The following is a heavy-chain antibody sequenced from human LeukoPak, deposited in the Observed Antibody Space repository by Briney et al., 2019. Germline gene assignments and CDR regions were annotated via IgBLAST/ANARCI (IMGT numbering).Heavy chain of an antibody. Sequence: PGGSLRLSSAASGFSFSSYGMQWVRRAPGKGLEWVAYIRYDGGDKYYADSVKGRFTISRDNSKNTLNLQMNSLRAEDTAVYYCAKGPNYDILTGWRKTHNAFDIWGQGTMVTVSS. J-gene: IGHJ3*02. D-gene: IGHD3-9*01. CDR1: GFSFSSYG. CDR2: IRYDGGDK. CDR3: AKGPNYDILTGWRKTHNAFDI. V-gene: IGHV3-30*02.